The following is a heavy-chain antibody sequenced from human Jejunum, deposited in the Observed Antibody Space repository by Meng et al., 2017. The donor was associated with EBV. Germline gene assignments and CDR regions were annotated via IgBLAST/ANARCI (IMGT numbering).Heavy chain of an antibody. CDR1: RLTFSNAW. J-gene: IGHJ4*02. Sequence: EVALVESGAGWVRPWGSLSLTCTASRLTFSNAWMNWVRQAPGKGLEWVARIKSKIDGGETNYAAPVKGRITNSRDDSINTVYLQMNNLEIGDTGVYYCTSRVVTTNDNWGQGTLVTVSS. CDR2: IKSKIDGGET. V-gene: IGHV3-15*01. D-gene: IGHD4-17*01. CDR3: TSRVVTTNDN.